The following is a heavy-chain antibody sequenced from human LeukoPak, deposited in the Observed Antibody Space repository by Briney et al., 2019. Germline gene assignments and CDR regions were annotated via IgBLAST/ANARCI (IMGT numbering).Heavy chain of an antibody. CDR2: IRSKANSYAT. D-gene: IGHD2-2*01. CDR1: GFTFSGSA. V-gene: IGHV3-73*01. Sequence: GGSLKLSCAASGFTFSGSAMHWVRQASGKGLEWVGRIRSKANSYATAYAASVKGRFTISRDDSKNTAYLQINSLKTEDTAVYYCARDREPGTSASRFDYWGQGTLVTVSS. J-gene: IGHJ4*02. CDR3: ARDREPGTSASRFDY.